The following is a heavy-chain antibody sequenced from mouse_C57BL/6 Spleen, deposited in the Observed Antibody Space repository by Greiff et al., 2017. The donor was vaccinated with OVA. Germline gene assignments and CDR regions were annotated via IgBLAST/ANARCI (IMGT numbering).Heavy chain of an antibody. Sequence: QVQLQQPGAELVKPGASVKMSCKASGYTFTSYWITWVKQRPGQGLEWLGDIYPGSGSYTYNEEFSSKATLTVDTSSSTVYMQLSSLTSEDSAVYCCARTYDPAAAWFAYWGQGTLVTVSA. CDR3: ARTYDPAAAWFAY. CDR2: IYPGSGSY. V-gene: IGHV1-55*01. J-gene: IGHJ3*01. CDR1: GYTFTSYW. D-gene: IGHD2-3*01.